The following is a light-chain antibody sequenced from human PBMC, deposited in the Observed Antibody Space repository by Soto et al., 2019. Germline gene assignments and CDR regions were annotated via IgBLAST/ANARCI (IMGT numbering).Light chain of an antibody. V-gene: IGKV1-5*03. CDR3: QHYNSYSEA. CDR2: KAS. CDR1: QSISSW. J-gene: IGKJ1*01. Sequence: DIQMTQSPSTLSASVGDIVTITCRASQSISSWLAWYQQKPGKAPKLLIYKASTLKSGVPSRFSGSGSGTEFTLTISSLQPDDFATYYCQHYNSYSEAFGQGTTVDIK.